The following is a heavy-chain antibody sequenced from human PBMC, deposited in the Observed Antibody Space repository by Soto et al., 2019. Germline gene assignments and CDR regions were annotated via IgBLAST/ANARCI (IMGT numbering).Heavy chain of an antibody. CDR2: IWYDGSNK. D-gene: IGHD3-10*01. Sequence: QVQLVESGGGVVQPGRSLRLSCAASGFTFSSYGMHWVRQAPGKGLEWVAVIWYDGSNKYYADSVQGPFTISRDNSKDPLYLHMNSLNAEDMAVYYCARVTQMVRGVITPLLGAFDIWGQGTKVTVSS. J-gene: IGHJ3*02. CDR3: ARVTQMVRGVITPLLGAFDI. CDR1: GFTFSSYG. V-gene: IGHV3-33*01.